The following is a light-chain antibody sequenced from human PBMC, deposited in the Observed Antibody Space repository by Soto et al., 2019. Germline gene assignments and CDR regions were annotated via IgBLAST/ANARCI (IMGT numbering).Light chain of an antibody. CDR2: DAS. V-gene: IGKV1-39*01. CDR3: QQSYSTPYT. Sequence: DIQMTQSPSPLSASVGGRVTITCRASQSIGRSLNWYQYKPGKAPKLLIYDASSLQSGVPSRFSGSGSGTDFALTIFSPQPEDFATYCCQQSYSTPYTFGQGTKLEIK. J-gene: IGKJ2*01. CDR1: QSIGRS.